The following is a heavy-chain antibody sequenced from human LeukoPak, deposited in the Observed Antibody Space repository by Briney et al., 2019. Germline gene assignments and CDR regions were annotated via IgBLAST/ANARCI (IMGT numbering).Heavy chain of an antibody. CDR3: ARLDAAAGRYLQFFY. J-gene: IGHJ4*02. D-gene: IGHD5-24*01. CDR1: GGTISNYY. Sequence: PSETLSLTCTVSGGTISNYYWSWIRQSPEKGLEWIGYIHDSGSTNYNPSLKSRVTISVDTSKNQFSLKLSSVTAADTAVYYCARLDAAAGRYLQFFYWGQGTLVTVSS. CDR2: IHDSGST. V-gene: IGHV4-59*08.